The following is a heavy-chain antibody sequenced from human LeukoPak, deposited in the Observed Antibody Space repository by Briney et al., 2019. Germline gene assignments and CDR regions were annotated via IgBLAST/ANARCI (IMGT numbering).Heavy chain of an antibody. CDR1: GYSISSGYS. D-gene: IGHD6-13*01. Sequence: SETLSLTCAVSGYSISSGYSWGWIRQPPGKGLEWIGSIYHSGSTYYNPPLKSRVTISVDTSKNQFSLKLSSVTAADTAVYYCARLGFDSSSSWYGVGVFDYWGQGTLVTVSS. J-gene: IGHJ4*02. V-gene: IGHV4-38-2*01. CDR2: IYHSGST. CDR3: ARLGFDSSSSWYGVGVFDY.